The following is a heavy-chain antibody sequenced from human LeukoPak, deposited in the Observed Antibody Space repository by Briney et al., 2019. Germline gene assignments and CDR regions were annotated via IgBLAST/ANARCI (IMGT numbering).Heavy chain of an antibody. CDR3: ARGGYSSGWYDY. CDR2: ISSSSSYI. Sequence: TGGSLRLSCAASGFTFSSYSMNWVRQAPGKGLEWVSSISSSSSYIYYADSVKGRFTISRDNAKNSLYLQMNSLRAEDTAVYYCARGGYSSGWYDYWGQGTLVTVSS. V-gene: IGHV3-21*01. J-gene: IGHJ4*02. CDR1: GFTFSSYS. D-gene: IGHD6-19*01.